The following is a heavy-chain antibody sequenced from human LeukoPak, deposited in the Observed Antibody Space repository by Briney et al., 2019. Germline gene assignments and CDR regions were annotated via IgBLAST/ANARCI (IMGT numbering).Heavy chain of an antibody. V-gene: IGHV3-33*03. CDR1: GFTFSSYG. CDR2: ILSDGSKE. CDR3: ASFRITIFGVDPFDY. Sequence: GGSLRLSCAASGFTFSSYGMHWVRQAPGKGLEWVAVILSDGSKEFYTDSVKGRFTISRDNAKNSLYLQMNSLRAEDTAVYYCASFRITIFGVDPFDYWGQGTLVTVSS. J-gene: IGHJ4*02. D-gene: IGHD3-3*01.